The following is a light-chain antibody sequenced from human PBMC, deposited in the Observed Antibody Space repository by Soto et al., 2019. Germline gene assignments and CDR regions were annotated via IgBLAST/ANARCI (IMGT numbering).Light chain of an antibody. CDR2: EVI. Sequence: QSALTQPASVSGSPGQSITISCTGTNSDIGAYNFVSWYQQHPAKAPKLMIYEVINRPSGVSGRFSGSKSGNTASLTISGLQPEDEADYYCNSFTTSNTWIFGGGTKLTVL. CDR3: NSFTTSNTWI. CDR1: NSDIGAYNF. V-gene: IGLV2-14*01. J-gene: IGLJ2*01.